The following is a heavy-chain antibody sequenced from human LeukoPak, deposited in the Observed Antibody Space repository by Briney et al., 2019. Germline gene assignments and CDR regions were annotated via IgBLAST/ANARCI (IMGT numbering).Heavy chain of an antibody. Sequence: GGSLRLSCAASGFTVSSNYMSWVRQAPGKGLEWVSVIYSGGGTYYADSVKGRFTISRDNSKNTLYLQMNSLRAEDTAVYYRARDLAGYCSGGSCYSDYWGQGTLVTVSS. CDR2: IYSGGGT. CDR1: GFTVSSNY. J-gene: IGHJ4*02. D-gene: IGHD2-15*01. V-gene: IGHV3-53*01. CDR3: ARDLAGYCSGGSCYSDY.